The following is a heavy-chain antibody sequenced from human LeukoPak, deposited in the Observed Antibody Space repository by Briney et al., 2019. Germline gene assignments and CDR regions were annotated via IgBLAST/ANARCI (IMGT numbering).Heavy chain of an antibody. D-gene: IGHD2-2*01. Sequence: SVKVSCKASGGTFSSYAISWVRQAPGQGLEWRGGIIPIFGTANYAQKFQGRVTITTDESTSTAYMELSSLRSEDTAVYYCASSYCSSTSCYPPNLYFDYWGQGTLVTVSS. CDR2: IIPIFGTA. V-gene: IGHV1-69*05. J-gene: IGHJ4*02. CDR1: GGTFSSYA. CDR3: ASSYCSSTSCYPPNLYFDY.